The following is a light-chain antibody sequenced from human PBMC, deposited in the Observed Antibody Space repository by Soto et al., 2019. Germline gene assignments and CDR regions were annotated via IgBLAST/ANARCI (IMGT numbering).Light chain of an antibody. CDR2: DAS. CDR1: QSVSSY. V-gene: IGKV3-11*01. J-gene: IGKJ2*01. CDR3: QQRFNWPRFT. Sequence: EIVLTQSPATLSLSPGERATPSCRASQSVSSYLAWYQQKPGQAPRLLIYDASNRAPGIPARFSGGGSGTDFTLTISSLEPEDFAVYYCQQRFNWPRFTFGQGTKLEIK.